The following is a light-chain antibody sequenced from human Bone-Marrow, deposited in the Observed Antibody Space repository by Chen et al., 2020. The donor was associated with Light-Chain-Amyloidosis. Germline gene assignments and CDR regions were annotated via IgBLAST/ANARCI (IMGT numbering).Light chain of an antibody. CDR1: SSDVGGDNH. CDR3: SSYTITNTLV. CDR2: EVT. V-gene: IGLV2-14*01. J-gene: IGLJ1*01. Sequence: QSALTQPASVSGSPGQSITISCTGTSSDVGGDNHVSLYQQHPDNAPKLMIYEVTNRPSWVPDRFSGSKSDNTASLTISGLQTEDEADYFCSSYTITNTLVFGSGTRVTV.